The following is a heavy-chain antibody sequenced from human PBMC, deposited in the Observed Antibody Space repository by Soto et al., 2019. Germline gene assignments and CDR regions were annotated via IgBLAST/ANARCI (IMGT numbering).Heavy chain of an antibody. V-gene: IGHV1-69*02. Sequence: QVQLVQSGAEVKKPGSSVKVSCKASGGTFSSYTISWVRQAPGQGLEWMGRIIPILGIANYAQKFKGRVTITADKSTSTAYMELSSMRSEDTAVYYCAGNSGSKSAFDYWGQGTLVTVSS. J-gene: IGHJ4*02. D-gene: IGHD1-26*01. CDR2: IIPILGIA. CDR3: AGNSGSKSAFDY. CDR1: GGTFSSYT.